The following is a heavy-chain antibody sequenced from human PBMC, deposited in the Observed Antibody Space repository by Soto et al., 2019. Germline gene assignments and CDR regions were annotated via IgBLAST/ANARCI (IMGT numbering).Heavy chain of an antibody. Sequence: KPGGSLRLSCAVSGFTFSSFSMNWVRQAPGKGLEWVSSISTSSSYIYYADSVKGRFTISRDNAKNSLYLQMNSLRAEDTALYYCARGPRSGWMYYFDYWGQGTLVTVSS. CDR2: ISTSSSYI. CDR1: GFTFSSFS. V-gene: IGHV3-21*01. D-gene: IGHD6-19*01. CDR3: ARGPRSGWMYYFDY. J-gene: IGHJ4*02.